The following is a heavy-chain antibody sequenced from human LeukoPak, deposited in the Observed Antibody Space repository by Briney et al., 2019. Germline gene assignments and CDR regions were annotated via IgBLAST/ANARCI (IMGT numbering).Heavy chain of an antibody. CDR3: ARGPQPGLDY. D-gene: IGHD1-14*01. CDR2: ISSSSSYI. CDR1: GFTFSSYS. J-gene: IGHJ4*02. Sequence: GGSLRLSCAASGFTFSSYSMNWVRPAPGKGLEWVSSISSSSSYIYYADSVKGRFTISRDNAKNSLYLQMNSLRAEDTAVYYCARGPQPGLDYWGQGTLVTVSS. V-gene: IGHV3-21*01.